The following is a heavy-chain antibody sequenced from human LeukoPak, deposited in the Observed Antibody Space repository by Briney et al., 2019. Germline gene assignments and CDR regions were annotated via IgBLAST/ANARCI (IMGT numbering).Heavy chain of an antibody. CDR2: IKQDGSEK. CDR1: GFTLSSYW. Sequence: PGGSLRLSCVASGFTLSSYWMSWVRQAPGKGLEWVANIKQDGSEKYYVDPVMGRFTISRDNAKNSLYLQMNSLRAEDTAVYYCAELGITMIGGVWGKGTTVTISS. CDR3: AELGITMIGGV. J-gene: IGHJ6*04. V-gene: IGHV3-7*01. D-gene: IGHD3-10*02.